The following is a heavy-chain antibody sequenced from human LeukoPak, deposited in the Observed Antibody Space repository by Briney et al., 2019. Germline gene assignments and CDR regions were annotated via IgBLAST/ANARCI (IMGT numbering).Heavy chain of an antibody. V-gene: IGHV3-30*02. CDR3: AKGTYYYDSSGYYYLDY. CDR2: IRYDGSNK. D-gene: IGHD3-22*01. J-gene: IGHJ4*02. Sequence: GGSLRLSCAASGFTFSTYGMHWVRQAPGKGLEWVAFIRYDGSNKYYADSVKGRFTISRDNSKNTLYLQMNSLRAEDTAVYYCAKGTYYYDSSGYYYLDYWGQGTLVTVSS. CDR1: GFTFSTYG.